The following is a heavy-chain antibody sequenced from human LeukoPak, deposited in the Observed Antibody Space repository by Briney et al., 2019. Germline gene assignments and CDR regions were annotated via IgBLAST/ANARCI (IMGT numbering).Heavy chain of an antibody. CDR2: IDPRDSFT. D-gene: IGHD3-10*01. J-gene: IGHJ4*01. CDR3: VRHYASGLDY. CDR1: GYTFTSYW. Sequence: GESLKISCKASGYTFTSYWISWVRHTPGKGLEWMARIDPRDSFTRYGPSFQGHVTISSDKSINTAYLHWSSLKASDTATYYCVRHYASGLDYWGHGTLVTVSS. V-gene: IGHV5-10-1*01.